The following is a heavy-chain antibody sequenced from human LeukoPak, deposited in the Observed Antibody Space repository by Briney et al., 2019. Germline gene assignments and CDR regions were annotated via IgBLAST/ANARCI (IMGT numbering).Heavy chain of an antibody. CDR1: GFTVSSNY. CDR2: IYSGGST. J-gene: IGHJ6*02. CDR3: ARDPLHYDILTGYQEPYGMDV. D-gene: IGHD3-9*01. Sequence: GGSLRLSCAASGFTVSSNYMSWVRQAPGKGLEWVSVIYSGGSTYYADSVKGRFTISRDNSKNTLYLQMNSLRAEDTAVYYCARDPLHYDILTGYQEPYGMDVWGQGTTVTVS. V-gene: IGHV3-66*01.